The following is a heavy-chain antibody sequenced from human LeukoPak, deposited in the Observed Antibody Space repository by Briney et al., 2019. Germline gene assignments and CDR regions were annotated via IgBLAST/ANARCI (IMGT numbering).Heavy chain of an antibody. Sequence: PGGSLRLSCAASGVTFSTYGMGWVRQAQGKGPEWVAAISTNGHNAYYPDSVKGRFTISRDNSENTLYLQMNTLRAEDTAVYYFAKEPTGYFFKIVYWGEGSLVTVS. CDR2: ISTNGHNA. J-gene: IGHJ4*02. V-gene: IGHV3-23*01. D-gene: IGHD5-18*01. CDR1: GVTFSTYG. CDR3: AKEPTGYFFKIVY.